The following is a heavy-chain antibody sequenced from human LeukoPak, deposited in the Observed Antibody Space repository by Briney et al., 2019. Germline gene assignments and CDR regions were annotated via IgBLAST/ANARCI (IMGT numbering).Heavy chain of an antibody. CDR1: GYTFTGYY. CDR2: INPNSGGT. CDR3: ARSLWELLFDY. Sequence: ASVKVSCKASGYTFTGYYMHWVRQAPGQGLGWMGWINPNSGGTNYAQKLQGRVTMTRDTSISTAHMELSRLRSDDTAVYYCARSLWELLFDYWGQGTLVTVSS. V-gene: IGHV1-2*02. D-gene: IGHD1-26*01. J-gene: IGHJ4*02.